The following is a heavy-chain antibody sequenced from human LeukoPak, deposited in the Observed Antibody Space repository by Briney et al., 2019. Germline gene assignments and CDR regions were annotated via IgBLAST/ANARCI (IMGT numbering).Heavy chain of an antibody. V-gene: IGHV5-51*01. J-gene: IGHJ4*02. CDR1: GYSFTSYW. CDR3: ARGKGDYYDSSAYGLGY. CDR2: IYPGDSDT. Sequence: GASLKISCKGSGYSFTSYWIGWVRQLPGKGLEWMGIIYPGDSDTRYSPSFQGQVTISADKSISTAYLQWSSLKASDTAMYYCARGKGDYYDSSAYGLGYWGQGTLVTVSS. D-gene: IGHD3-22*01.